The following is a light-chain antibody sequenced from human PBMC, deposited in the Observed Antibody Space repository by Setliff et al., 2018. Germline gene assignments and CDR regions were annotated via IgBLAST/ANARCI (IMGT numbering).Light chain of an antibody. CDR2: DVS. CDR1: SSDVGGSNY. J-gene: IGLJ1*01. CDR3: SSYTSTSTYV. Sequence: QSALTQPASVSGSPGQSITISCTGTSSDVGGSNYVSWYQQHPGKAPKLMIYDVSKWPSGVSNRFSGSKSGNTASLTISGLQAEDEADYYCSSYTSTSTYVFGTGTKVTV. V-gene: IGLV2-14*01.